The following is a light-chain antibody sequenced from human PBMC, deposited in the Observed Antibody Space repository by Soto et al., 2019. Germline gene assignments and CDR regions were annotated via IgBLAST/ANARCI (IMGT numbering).Light chain of an antibody. CDR1: QSVRSS. J-gene: IGKJ1*01. CDR2: GAS. CDR3: QQYNNWPQT. Sequence: EIVMTQSPATLSVSPGERVTLSCRASQSVRSSLAWYQQKPGQAPRLLIYGASTRASGIPARFSGSGSGTEFTLTISSLQSEDFAVYYCQQYNNWPQTFGQGTKVDIK. V-gene: IGKV3-15*01.